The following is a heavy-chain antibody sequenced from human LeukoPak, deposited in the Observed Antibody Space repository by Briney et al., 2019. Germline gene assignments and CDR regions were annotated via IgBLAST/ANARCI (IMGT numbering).Heavy chain of an antibody. CDR2: INPNNGGT. J-gene: IGHJ4*02. V-gene: IGHV1-2*02. D-gene: IGHD2-2*01. CDR3: ARGRVTTSSNFDY. Sequence: ASVKVSCKASGYTFTGYYMHWVRQAPGQGLEWMGWINPNNGGTNYAQKFQGRVTMTRDTSISTAYMELRRLTSDGTAVYYCARGRVTTSSNFDYWGQGTLVTVSS. CDR1: GYTFTGYY.